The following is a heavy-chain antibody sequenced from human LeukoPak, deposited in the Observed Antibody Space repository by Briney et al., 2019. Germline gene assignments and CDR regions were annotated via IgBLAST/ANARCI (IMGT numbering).Heavy chain of an antibody. Sequence: PGGSLRLSCAASGFTFSSYAMSWIRQAPGKGLEWVSYVSSSGSTIYYADSVKGRFTISRDNAKNSLYLQMNSLRAEDTAVYYCARDNTYYDFWSGYTGYGMDVWGQGTTVTVSS. CDR2: VSSSGSTI. D-gene: IGHD3-3*01. CDR3: ARDNTYYDFWSGYTGYGMDV. CDR1: GFTFSSYA. J-gene: IGHJ6*02. V-gene: IGHV3-11*01.